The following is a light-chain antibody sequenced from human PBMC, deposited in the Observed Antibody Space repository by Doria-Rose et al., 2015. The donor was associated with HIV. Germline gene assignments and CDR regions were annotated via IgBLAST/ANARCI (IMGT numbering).Light chain of an antibody. CDR2: AAS. V-gene: IGKV1-8*01. CDR3: QQYHSYPPT. CDR1: QDISNY. Sequence: TQSPSSLSASTGDRVTITCRASQDISNYLAWYQQKPGKAPKLLIYAASTLQSGVPSRFSGSGSGTDFTLTISYLQSEDFATYYCQQYHSYPPTFGQGTKVEVK. J-gene: IGKJ1*01.